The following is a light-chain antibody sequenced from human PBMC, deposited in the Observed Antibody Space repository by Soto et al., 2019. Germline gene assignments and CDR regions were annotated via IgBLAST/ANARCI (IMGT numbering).Light chain of an antibody. CDR2: DAS. Sequence: DIQMTQSPSTLSASVGDRVTITCWASQSISSWLAWYQQKPGKAPKLLIYDASSLESGVPSRFSGSGSGTEFTLTISSLQPDDFATYYCQQYNSYWYTFGQGTKVDIK. J-gene: IGKJ2*01. CDR3: QQYNSYWYT. V-gene: IGKV1-5*01. CDR1: QSISSW.